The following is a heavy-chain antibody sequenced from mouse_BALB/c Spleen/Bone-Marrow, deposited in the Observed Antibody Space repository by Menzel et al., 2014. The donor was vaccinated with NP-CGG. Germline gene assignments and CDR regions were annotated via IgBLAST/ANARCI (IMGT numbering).Heavy chain of an antibody. D-gene: IGHD2-1*01. CDR2: IWSGGST. V-gene: IGHV2-4*02. Sequence: VKLVESGPGLVQPSQSLFITCTVSGFSVISYGVHWVRQPPGKGLEWLGVIWSGGSTDYNAAFISRLSISKDNSKSQVFFKVNSLQADDTAIYYCARNDYGNPHYAMDYWGQGTSVTVSS. CDR1: GFSVISYG. CDR3: ARNDYGNPHYAMDY. J-gene: IGHJ4*01.